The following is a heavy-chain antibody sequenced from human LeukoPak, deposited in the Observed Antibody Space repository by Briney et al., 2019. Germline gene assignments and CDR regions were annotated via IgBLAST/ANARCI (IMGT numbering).Heavy chain of an antibody. D-gene: IGHD2-15*01. J-gene: IGHJ4*02. Sequence: SETLSLTCSISGDSISTYYWSWIRQTPGKGLEWIGYIYYSGDTNYNPSLKSRVTISVDTSKNQFSLKLSSVTAADTAVYYCARLPLAVVAAFDYWGQGTLVTVSS. CDR1: GDSISTYY. V-gene: IGHV4-59*01. CDR2: IYYSGDT. CDR3: ARLPLAVVAAFDY.